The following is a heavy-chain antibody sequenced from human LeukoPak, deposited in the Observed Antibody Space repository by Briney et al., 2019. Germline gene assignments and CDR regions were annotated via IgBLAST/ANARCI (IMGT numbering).Heavy chain of an antibody. CDR1: GFTFSSYW. J-gene: IGHJ4*02. D-gene: IGHD3-10*01. Sequence: GGSLRLSCAASGFTFSSYWMHWVRQAPGKGLVWVSRIKSDGSSTTYADSVKGRFTISRDNAKNTLSLQMNSLRAEDTAVYYCARDVGAVSDYWGQGTLITVSS. CDR3: ARDVGAVSDY. V-gene: IGHV3-74*01. CDR2: IKSDGSST.